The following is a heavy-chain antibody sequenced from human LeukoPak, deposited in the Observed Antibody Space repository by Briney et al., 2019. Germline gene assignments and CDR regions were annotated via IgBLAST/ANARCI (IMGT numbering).Heavy chain of an antibody. CDR1: GGSISSSSYY. D-gene: IGHD1-26*01. J-gene: IGHJ4*02. V-gene: IGHV4-61*01. CDR3: ARGYSGSYGRFDY. CDR2: IYYSGST. Sequence: SETLSLTCTVFGGSISSSSYYWSWIRQPPGKGLEWIGYIYYSGSTSYNPSLKSRVTISVDTSKNQFSLKLSSVTAADTAVYYCARGYSGSYGRFDYWGQGTLVTVSS.